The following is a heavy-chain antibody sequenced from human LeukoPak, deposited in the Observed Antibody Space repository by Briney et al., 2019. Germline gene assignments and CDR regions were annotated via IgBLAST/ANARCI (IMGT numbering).Heavy chain of an antibody. CDR1: GFTFSSYA. J-gene: IGHJ4*02. Sequence: GGSLRLSCAASGFTFSSYAMSWVRQAPGKGLEWVSAISGSGGSTYYADSVKGRFTISRDNSKNTLYLQMNSLRAEDTAVYYCARQVIGAIFSPRNPYFDYWGQGTLVTVSS. CDR2: ISGSGGST. V-gene: IGHV3-23*01. CDR3: ARQVIGAIFSPRNPYFDY. D-gene: IGHD3-9*01.